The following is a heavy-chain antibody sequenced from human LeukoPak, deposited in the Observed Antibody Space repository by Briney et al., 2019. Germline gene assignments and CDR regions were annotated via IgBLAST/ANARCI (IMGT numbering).Heavy chain of an antibody. CDR3: ARVDYDSSA. CDR1: GFTLSSYS. J-gene: IGHJ5*02. Sequence: TGGSLRLSCAASGFTLSSYSMNWVREAPGKGLEWVSYISSSSSTIYYADSVKGRFNISRDNAKKSLYLQMNSLRAEDTAVYYCARVDYDSSAWGQGTLVTVSS. V-gene: IGHV3-48*01. D-gene: IGHD3-22*01. CDR2: ISSSSSTI.